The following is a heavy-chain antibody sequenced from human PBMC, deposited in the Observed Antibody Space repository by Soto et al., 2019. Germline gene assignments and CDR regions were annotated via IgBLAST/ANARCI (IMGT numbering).Heavy chain of an antibody. CDR2: ISWNSGSK. D-gene: IGHD3-10*01. V-gene: IGHV3-9*01. CDR1: GFTFDDYA. Sequence: GGSLRLSCAASGFTFDDYAMHWVRQAPGKGLEWVSGISWNSGSKGYADSVEGRFNISRDNAKNSLYLQRNSLRPEDTALYYCARDHYGAGNYYYYYMDVWGKGTTVTVSS. CDR3: ARDHYGAGNYYYYYMDV. J-gene: IGHJ6*03.